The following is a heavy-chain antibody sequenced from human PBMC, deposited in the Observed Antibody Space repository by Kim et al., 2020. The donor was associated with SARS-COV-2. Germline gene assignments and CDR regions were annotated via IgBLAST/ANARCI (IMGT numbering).Heavy chain of an antibody. Sequence: GGSLRLSCAASGFTFSNAWMSWVRQAPGKGLEWVGRIKSKTDGGTTDYAAPVKGRFTISRDDSKNTLYLQMNSLKTEDTAVYYCTTDHGGEGTVTTSLWGQGTLVTVSS. CDR1: GFTFSNAW. V-gene: IGHV3-15*01. J-gene: IGHJ4*02. CDR3: TTDHGGEGTVTTSL. CDR2: IKSKTDGGTT. D-gene: IGHD4-17*01.